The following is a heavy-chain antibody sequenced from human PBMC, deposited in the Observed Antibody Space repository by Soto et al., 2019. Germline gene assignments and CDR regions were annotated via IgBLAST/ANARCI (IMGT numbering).Heavy chain of an antibody. CDR3: AKETMLYSSGWYVGNWFDP. Sequence: GSLRLSCAASGFTFSSYGMHWVRQAPGKGLEWVAVISYDGSNKYYADSVKGRFTISRDNSKNTLYLQMNSLRAEDTAVYYCAKETMLYSSGWYVGNWFDPWGQGTLVTVSS. D-gene: IGHD6-19*01. CDR2: ISYDGSNK. CDR1: GFTFSSYG. J-gene: IGHJ5*02. V-gene: IGHV3-30*18.